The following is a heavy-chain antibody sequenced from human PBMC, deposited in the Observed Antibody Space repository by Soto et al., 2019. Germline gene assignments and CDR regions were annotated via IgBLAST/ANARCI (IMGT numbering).Heavy chain of an antibody. CDR2: ISYDGSNK. CDR1: GFTFSNYG. J-gene: IGHJ4*02. D-gene: IGHD6-6*01. Sequence: QVQLMESGGGVVQPGRSLRLSCAASGFTFSNYGMHWVSQAPGKGLEWVAIISYDGSNKCYADSVKGRFTISRDNSKNTLYLQMDSLRAEDTAVYYCAKDRRSSWTFDYWGQGTLVSVSS. CDR3: AKDRRSSWTFDY. V-gene: IGHV3-30*18.